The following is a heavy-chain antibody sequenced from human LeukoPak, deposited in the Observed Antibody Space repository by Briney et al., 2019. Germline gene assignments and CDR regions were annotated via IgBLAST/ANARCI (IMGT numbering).Heavy chain of an antibody. J-gene: IGHJ4*02. Sequence: SETLSLTCTVSGASISRGTYYWGWIRQSPEKGLEWIGSIDSSGTTHYNSSLKSRVIISVDTSKNQVSLNLTSVTFAATAVYYCARHGYIQFWLYWGRGTQVIVSS. V-gene: IGHV4-39*01. CDR3: ARHGYIQFWLY. CDR2: IDSSGTT. CDR1: GASISRGTYY. D-gene: IGHD5-18*01.